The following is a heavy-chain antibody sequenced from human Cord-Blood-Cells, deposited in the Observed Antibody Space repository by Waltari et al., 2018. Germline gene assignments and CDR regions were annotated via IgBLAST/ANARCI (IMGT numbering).Heavy chain of an antibody. CDR1: GGSFSGYY. V-gene: IGHV4-34*01. CDR2: INHSGST. D-gene: IGHD1-7*01. J-gene: IGHJ5*02. CDR3: ARGYNWNYNWFDP. Sequence: QVQLQQWGAGLLKPSETLSLTCAVYGGSFSGYYWSWIRQPPGKGLVWIGEINHSGSTNYNPSLKSRVTISVDTSKNQFSLKLSSVTAADTAVYYCARGYNWNYNWFDPWGQGTLVTVSS.